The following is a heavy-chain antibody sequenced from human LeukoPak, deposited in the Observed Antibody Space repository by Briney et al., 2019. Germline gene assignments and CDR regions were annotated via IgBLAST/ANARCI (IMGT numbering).Heavy chain of an antibody. CDR2: ISSSSSTI. J-gene: IGHJ4*02. CDR3: ARDTGQGTSAARPDY. CDR1: GFTFSSYG. V-gene: IGHV3-48*02. D-gene: IGHD6-6*01. Sequence: PGGSLRLSCAASGFTFSSYGMNWVRQAPGKGLEWVSYISSSSSTIYYADSVKGRFTISRDNAKNSLYLQMNSLKDEDTAVYYCARDTGQGTSAARPDYWGQGTLVTVSS.